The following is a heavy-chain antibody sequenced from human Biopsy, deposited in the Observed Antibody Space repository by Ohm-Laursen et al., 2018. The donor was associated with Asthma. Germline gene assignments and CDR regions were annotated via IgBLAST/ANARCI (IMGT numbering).Heavy chain of an antibody. V-gene: IGHV1-69*06. D-gene: IGHD3-3*02. CDR1: GGTFSNFA. Sequence: SSVKVSCKPPGGTFSNFAISWVRQAPGQGPEWLGGIMTVFGTTNYAQKFQGRVTITADIFTRTVYMELSGLRFDDTAIYYCARPSPNRDILYYYYHMDVWGQGTTVIVSS. CDR2: IMTVFGTT. J-gene: IGHJ6*02. CDR3: ARPSPNRDILYYYYHMDV.